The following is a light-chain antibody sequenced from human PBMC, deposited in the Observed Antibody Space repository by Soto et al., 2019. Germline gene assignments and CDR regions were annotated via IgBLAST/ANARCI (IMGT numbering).Light chain of an antibody. J-gene: IGLJ2*01. CDR1: SSDVGAYNY. V-gene: IGLV2-14*01. Sequence: QSALTQPASVSGSPGQSITISCTGTSSDVGAYNYVSWYQQHPGKAPKLMIYEVSDRPSGLSNRFSGSKSGNTASLTISGLQAEDEADYYRSSYTSSSTVVFGGGTKLTVL. CDR3: SSYTSSSTVV. CDR2: EVS.